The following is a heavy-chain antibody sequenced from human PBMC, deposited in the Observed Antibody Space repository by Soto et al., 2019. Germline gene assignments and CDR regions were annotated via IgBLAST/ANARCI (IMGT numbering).Heavy chain of an antibody. V-gene: IGHV4-30-4*01. CDR1: GGSISSGDYY. D-gene: IGHD2-2*01. Sequence: SETLSLTCTVSGGSISSGDYYWSWIRQPPGKGLEWIGYIYYRGSTYYNPSLKSRVTISGDTSKNQFSLKLSSVTAADTAVYYCRGYCSRTSCYGPYYYYGMDVWGQGTTVTVSS. CDR2: IYYRGST. J-gene: IGHJ6*02. CDR3: RGYCSRTSCYGPYYYYGMDV.